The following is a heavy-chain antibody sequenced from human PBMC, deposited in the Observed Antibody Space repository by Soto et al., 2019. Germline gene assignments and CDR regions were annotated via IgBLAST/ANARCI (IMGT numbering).Heavy chain of an antibody. CDR2: IIPILGIG. V-gene: IGHV1-69*04. J-gene: IGHJ6*03. D-gene: IGHD6-19*01. CDR1: GGTFRSYA. CDR3: ARNPRAVAAMHMDV. Sequence: QVQLVQSGAEVKKPGSSVKVSCKASGGTFRSYAFNWVRQAPGQGLEWMGRIIPILGIGDYAQRFQGRVTITADKSTSTDYMELSSLRSEDTAVYYCARNPRAVAAMHMDVWGKGTMVNVSS.